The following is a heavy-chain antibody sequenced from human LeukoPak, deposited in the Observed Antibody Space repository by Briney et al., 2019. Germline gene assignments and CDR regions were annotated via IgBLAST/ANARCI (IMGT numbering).Heavy chain of an antibody. V-gene: IGHV1-18*01. CDR3: ASGVVKDYYYYYYMDV. CDR1: GYTFTIYG. D-gene: IGHD3-3*01. CDR2: ISAYNGDT. Sequence: ASVTVSCKASGYTFTIYGIGWVRQAPGQGLEWMGWISAYNGDTNYAQKLQGRVTMTTDTSTSTAYMELRSLRSDDTAVYYCASGVVKDYYYYYYMDVWGKGTTVTVSS. J-gene: IGHJ6*03.